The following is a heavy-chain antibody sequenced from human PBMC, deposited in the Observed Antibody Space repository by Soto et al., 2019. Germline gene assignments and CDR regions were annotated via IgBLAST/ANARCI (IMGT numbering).Heavy chain of an antibody. CDR2: ISYDGSNK. CDR1: GFTFSSHA. Sequence: PGGSLRLSCAASGFTFSSHAMHWVRQAPGKGLEWVAVISYDGSNKYYADSVKGRFTISRDNSKNTLYLQMNSLRAEDTAVYYCARDFPSPYLVVPAAIINWEYYYYYGMDVWGQGTTVTVSS. D-gene: IGHD2-2*02. J-gene: IGHJ6*02. CDR3: ARDFPSPYLVVPAAIINWEYYYYYGMDV. V-gene: IGHV3-30-3*01.